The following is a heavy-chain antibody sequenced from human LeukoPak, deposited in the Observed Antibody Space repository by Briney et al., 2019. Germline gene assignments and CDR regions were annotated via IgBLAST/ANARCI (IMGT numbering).Heavy chain of an antibody. J-gene: IGHJ4*02. CDR3: ARDLRMDSGYSIGGFDY. V-gene: IGHV1-2*04. CDR2: INPNSGGT. CDR1: GYTFTGYY. D-gene: IGHD5-18*01. Sequence: ASVKVSCKASGYTFTGYYMHWVRQAPGQGLEWMGWINPNSGGTNYAQKFQGWVTMTRDTSISTAYMELSRLRSDDTAVYYCARDLRMDSGYSIGGFDYWGQGTLVTVSS.